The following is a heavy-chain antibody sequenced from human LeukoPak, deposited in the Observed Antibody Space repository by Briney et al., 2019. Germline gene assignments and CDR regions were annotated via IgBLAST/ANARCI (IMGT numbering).Heavy chain of an antibody. V-gene: IGHV3-13*01. CDR2: ICTAGDT. CDR3: ARANSDYYGSGSREPYYYYYYYMDV. CDR1: GFTFSSYD. J-gene: IGHJ6*03. Sequence: PGGSLRLSCAASGFTFSSYDMHWVRQATGKGLEWVSAICTAGDTYYPGSVKGRFTISRENAKNSLYLQMNSLRAGDTAVYYCARANSDYYGSGSREPYYYYYYYMDVWGKGTTVTISS. D-gene: IGHD3-10*01.